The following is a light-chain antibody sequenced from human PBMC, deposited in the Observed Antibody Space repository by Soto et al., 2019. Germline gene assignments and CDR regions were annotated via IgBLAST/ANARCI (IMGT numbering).Light chain of an antibody. CDR1: HSISTY. Sequence: DIQMTQSPSTLSASVGDRVTITCRASHSISTYLAWYQQKPGKAPKLLIYKASTLKSGVPSRFSGSGSGTDISLTISSLQPEDFAIYYCQQSYSTPPWTFGQGTKVDIK. CDR3: QQSYSTPPWT. V-gene: IGKV1-39*01. J-gene: IGKJ1*01. CDR2: KAS.